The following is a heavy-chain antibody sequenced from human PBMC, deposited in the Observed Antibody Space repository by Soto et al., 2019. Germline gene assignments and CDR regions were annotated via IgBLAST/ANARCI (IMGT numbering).Heavy chain of an antibody. CDR1: GFTFSSYG. CDR3: AKDTKDFGVVIGYYYYYYCMYV. Sequence: QVQLVESGGGVVQPGRSLRLSCAASGFTFSSYGMHWVRQAPGKGLEWVAVISYDGSNKYYADSVKGRFTISRDNSKNTLYLQMNSLRAEDTAVYYCAKDTKDFGVVIGYYYYYYCMYVWGRGTTVTVSS. J-gene: IGHJ6*02. D-gene: IGHD3-3*01. CDR2: ISYDGSNK. V-gene: IGHV3-30*18.